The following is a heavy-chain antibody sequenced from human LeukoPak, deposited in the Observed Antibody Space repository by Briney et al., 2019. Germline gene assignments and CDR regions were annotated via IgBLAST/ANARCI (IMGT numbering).Heavy chain of an antibody. J-gene: IGHJ4*02. V-gene: IGHV3-23*01. CDR1: GFTLTNYA. D-gene: IGHD1-26*01. Sequence: PGESLRLSCAASGFTLTNYAMAWVRQAPGKGLEWVSALNGGGGTTFYPDSVRGRFTISRDNSKNTLYLQMNSLRAEDTAIYYCAKDAGPRGTYSGLFDYWGQGTLVAVSP. CDR2: LNGGGGTT. CDR3: AKDAGPRGTYSGLFDY.